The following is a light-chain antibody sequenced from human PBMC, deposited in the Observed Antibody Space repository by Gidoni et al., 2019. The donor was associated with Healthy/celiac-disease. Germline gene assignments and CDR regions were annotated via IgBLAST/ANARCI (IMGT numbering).Light chain of an antibody. CDR3: QAWDSSTASYV. J-gene: IGLJ1*01. CDR1: KLGDKY. CDR2: QDS. V-gene: IGLV3-1*01. Sequence: SYELTQPPSVSVSPGQTASITSSGDKLGDKYACWYQQKPGQSPVLVIYQDSKRPSGIPERFSGSNSGNTATLTISGTQAMDEADYYGQAWDSSTASYVFGTGTKVTVL.